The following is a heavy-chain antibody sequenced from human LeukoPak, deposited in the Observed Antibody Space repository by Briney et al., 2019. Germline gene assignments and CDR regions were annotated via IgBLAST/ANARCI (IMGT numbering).Heavy chain of an antibody. V-gene: IGHV4-38-2*01. CDR2: IFHSGST. Sequence: SETLSLTCAVSGYSISSGYYWGWTRQPPGKGLEWIGSIFHSGSTYYNPSLKSRVNMSVDTSKNQISLKLSSVTAADTAVYYCARASGSYGSGSYYYYGMDVWGKGTTVTVSS. J-gene: IGHJ6*04. CDR1: GYSISSGYY. CDR3: ARASGSYGSGSYYYYGMDV. D-gene: IGHD3-10*01.